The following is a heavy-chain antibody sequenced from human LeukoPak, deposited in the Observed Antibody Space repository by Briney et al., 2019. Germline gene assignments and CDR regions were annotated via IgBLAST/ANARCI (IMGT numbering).Heavy chain of an antibody. J-gene: IGHJ4*02. CDR1: GFMFHDYA. Sequence: LGGSLRLSCAAPGFMFHDYAIHWVRQAPGKGLEWVSLISGDGGSTFYADSVKGRFTISRDNSKNSLYLQMNSLRSDDTALYYCARESESSGWYDYWGQGTLVTVSS. CDR2: ISGDGGST. V-gene: IGHV3-43*02. CDR3: ARESESSGWYDY. D-gene: IGHD6-19*01.